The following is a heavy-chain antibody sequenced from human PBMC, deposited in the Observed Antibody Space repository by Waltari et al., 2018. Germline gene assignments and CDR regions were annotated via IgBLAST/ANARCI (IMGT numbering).Heavy chain of an antibody. CDR2: RMCDGRNK. D-gene: IGHD1-26*01. J-gene: IGHJ4*02. CDR1: GFTFSSYG. CDR3: ASESSHHPLPVGYFDY. V-gene: IGHV3-33*01. Sequence: QVQLVESGGGVVQPGRSLRLSCTASGFTFSSYGMQWVRQAPGKGLEWVAGRMCDGRNKYYADSAKFRFTISRDDSKNTLYLQMNSLRAEDTAVYYCASESSHHPLPVGYFDYWGQGTLVTVSS.